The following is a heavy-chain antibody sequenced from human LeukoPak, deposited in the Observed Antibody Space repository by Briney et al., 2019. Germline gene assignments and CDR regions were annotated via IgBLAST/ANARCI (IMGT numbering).Heavy chain of an antibody. V-gene: IGHV3-30-3*01. CDR1: GFTFSSYA. D-gene: IGHD3-10*01. CDR3: AKAGNGEEYYYMDV. J-gene: IGHJ6*03. Sequence: GRSLRLSCAASGFTFSSYAMHWVRQAPGKGLEWVAVISYDGSNKYYADSVKGRFTISRDNSKNTLYLQMNSLRAEDTAVYYCAKAGNGEEYYYMDVWGKGTTVTVSS. CDR2: ISYDGSNK.